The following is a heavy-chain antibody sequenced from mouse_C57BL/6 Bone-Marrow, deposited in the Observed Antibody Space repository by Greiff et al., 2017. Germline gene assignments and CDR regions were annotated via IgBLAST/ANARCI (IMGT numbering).Heavy chain of an antibody. D-gene: IGHD6-5*01. CDR1: GFSLTSYG. V-gene: IGHV2-2*01. CDR3: ASYALYAMDY. CDR2: IWGGGST. J-gene: IGHJ4*01. Sequence: QVQLQQSGPGLVQPSQSLSITCTVSGFSLTSYGVHWVRQSPGKGLGWLGVIWGGGSTDYNAAFISRLSISKDNSKSQVFFKMNSLQADDTAIYYCASYALYAMDYWGQGTSVTVSS.